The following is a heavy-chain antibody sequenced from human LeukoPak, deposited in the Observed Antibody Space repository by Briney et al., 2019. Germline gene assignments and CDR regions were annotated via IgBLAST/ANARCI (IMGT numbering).Heavy chain of an antibody. Sequence: SETLSLTCTVSGGSISSYYWSWIRQPPGKGLEWIGYIYYSGSTNYNPSLKSRVTISVDTSENQFSLKLSSVTAADTAVYYCARQVPPTLEWLGAYYFDYWGQGTLVTVSS. V-gene: IGHV4-59*01. CDR3: ARQVPPTLEWLGAYYFDY. CDR2: IYYSGST. CDR1: GGSISSYY. J-gene: IGHJ4*02. D-gene: IGHD3-3*01.